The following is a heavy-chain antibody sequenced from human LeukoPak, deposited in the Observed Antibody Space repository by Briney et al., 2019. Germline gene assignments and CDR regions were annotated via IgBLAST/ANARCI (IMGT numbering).Heavy chain of an antibody. CDR3: AREDGSGWYFNWFDP. Sequence: SETLSLTCAVYGGSFSGYYWSWIRQPPGKGLEWIGEINHSGSTNYNPSLKSRVTISVDTSKNQFSLKLSSVTAADTAVYYCAREDGSGWYFNWFDPWGQGTLVTVSS. J-gene: IGHJ5*02. V-gene: IGHV4-34*01. CDR2: INHSGST. D-gene: IGHD6-19*01. CDR1: GGSFSGYY.